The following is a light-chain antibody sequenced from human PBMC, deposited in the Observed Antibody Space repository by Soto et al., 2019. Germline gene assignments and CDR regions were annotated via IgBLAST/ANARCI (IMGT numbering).Light chain of an antibody. CDR3: QQYGDSPLT. J-gene: IGKJ3*01. CDR1: QSVSRSY. V-gene: IGKV3-20*01. CDR2: GAS. Sequence: ETVLTQSPGTLSLSPGERATLSCRASQSVSRSYLAWYQQKPGQAPRLLIYGASTRVTGIPDRFSGSGSGTDFTLTISRLEPEDFAVYHCQQYGDSPLTSGPGTKVDIK.